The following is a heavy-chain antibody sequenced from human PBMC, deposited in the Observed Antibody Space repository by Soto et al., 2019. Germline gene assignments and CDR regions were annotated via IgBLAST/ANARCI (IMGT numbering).Heavy chain of an antibody. CDR1: GGTFSSYA. D-gene: IGHD6-13*01. CDR3: ARAKPTYSSRRRRGYYYYGMDV. Sequence: QVQLVQSGAEVKKPGSSVKVSCKASGGTFSSYAISWVRQAPGQGLEWMGGIIPIFGTANYAQKFQGRVTITADESTSTAYMELSSLRSEDTAVYYCARAKPTYSSRRRRGYYYYGMDVWGQGTTVTVSS. J-gene: IGHJ6*02. V-gene: IGHV1-69*01. CDR2: IIPIFGTA.